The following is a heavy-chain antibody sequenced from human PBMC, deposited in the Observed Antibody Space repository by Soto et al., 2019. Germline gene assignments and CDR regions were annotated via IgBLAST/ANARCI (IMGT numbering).Heavy chain of an antibody. V-gene: IGHV3-49*03. D-gene: IGHD6-6*01. CDR1: GFTFGDYA. CDR2: IRSKAYGGTT. CDR3: AAFPDWEYSSSTDWFDP. J-gene: IGHJ5*02. Sequence: GGSLRLSCTASGFTFGDYAMSWFRQAPGKGLDWVGFIRSKAYGGTTEYAASVKGRFTISRDDSKSIAYLQMNSLKTEDTAVYYCAAFPDWEYSSSTDWFDPWGQGTLVTVSS.